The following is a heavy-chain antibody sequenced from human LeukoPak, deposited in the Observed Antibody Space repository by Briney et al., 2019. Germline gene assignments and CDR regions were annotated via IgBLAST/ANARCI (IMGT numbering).Heavy chain of an antibody. CDR3: ARRPGGPGEGVDY. CDR2: INPNSGGT. Sequence: GASVKVSCKASGYTFTGYYMHWVRQAPGQGLEWMGWINPNSGGTNYAQKFQGWVTMTRDTSISTAYMELSRLRSDDTAVYYCARRPGGPGEGVDYWGQGTLVTVSS. V-gene: IGHV1-2*04. CDR1: GYTFTGYY. D-gene: IGHD7-27*01. J-gene: IGHJ4*02.